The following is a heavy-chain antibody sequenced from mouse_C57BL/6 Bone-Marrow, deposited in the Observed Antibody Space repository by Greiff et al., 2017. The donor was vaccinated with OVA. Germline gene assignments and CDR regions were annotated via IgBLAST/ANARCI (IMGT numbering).Heavy chain of an antibody. J-gene: IGHJ1*03. CDR2: IRNKANGYTT. CDR3: ARPHTGVAPYWYVDV. D-gene: IGHD1-1*01. Sequence: EVQLVESGGGLVQPGGSLSLSCAASGFTFTDYYMSWVRQPPGKALEWLGFIRNKANGYTTAYSASVKGRFTISRDNSQSILYLQMNALRAEDSATYYCARPHTGVAPYWYVDVWGTGTTVTVSS. CDR1: GFTFTDYY. V-gene: IGHV7-3*01.